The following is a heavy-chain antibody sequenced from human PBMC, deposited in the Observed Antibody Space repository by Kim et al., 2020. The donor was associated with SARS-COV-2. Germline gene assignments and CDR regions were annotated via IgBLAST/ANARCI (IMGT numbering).Heavy chain of an antibody. CDR3: ARHEYYYDKSGYYADY. CDR2: IYHSGST. D-gene: IGHD3-22*01. V-gene: IGHV4-39*01. Sequence: SETLSLTCTVSDGSVSSNSFYWGWVRQPPGKGLEWIGTIYHSGSTYYNPSLKSRVTISEDTSKNHFSLKLSSVTAADTAVYYCARHEYYYDKSGYYADY. CDR1: DGSVSSNSFY. J-gene: IGHJ4*01.